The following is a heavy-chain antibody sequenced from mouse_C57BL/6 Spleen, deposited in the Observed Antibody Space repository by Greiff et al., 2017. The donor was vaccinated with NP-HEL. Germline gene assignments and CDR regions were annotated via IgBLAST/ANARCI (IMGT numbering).Heavy chain of an antibody. D-gene: IGHD2-2*01. CDR2: ISSGGSYT. J-gene: IGHJ2*01. CDR3: ARQGSTMVTTRYFDY. V-gene: IGHV5-6*01. Sequence: EVKLMESGGDLVKPGGSLKLSCAASGFTFSSYGMSWVRQTPDKRLEWVATISSGGSYTYYPDSVKGRFTISRDNAKNTLYLQMSSLKSEDTAMYYCARQGSTMVTTRYFDYWGQGTTLTVSS. CDR1: GFTFSSYG.